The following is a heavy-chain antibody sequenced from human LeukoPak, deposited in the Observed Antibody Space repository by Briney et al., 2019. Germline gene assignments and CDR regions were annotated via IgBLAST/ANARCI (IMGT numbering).Heavy chain of an antibody. V-gene: IGHV3-21*01. CDR3: ARADCSSSTCYLRRSWFDP. Sequence: PGGSLRLSCAAPGFTLSNYDMNWVRQAPGKGPGWVSSISTSSRYIYYKDSVRGRFTISRDDAKNSLYLEMNSLRAEDTAVYYCARADCSSSTCYLRRSWFDPWGQGTLVTVSS. CDR2: ISTSSRYI. J-gene: IGHJ5*02. CDR1: GFTLSNYD. D-gene: IGHD2-2*01.